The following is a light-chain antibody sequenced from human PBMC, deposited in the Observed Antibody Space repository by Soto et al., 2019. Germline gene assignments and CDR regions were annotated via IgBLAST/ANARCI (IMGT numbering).Light chain of an antibody. CDR2: RAS. Sequence: DIQLTQSHSTPSASVGEGVTLTCLASQNINTWLAWYQQKPGKGPTLLIYRASRLESGVPSRFSGSGSGTEFALTISSLQPADFATYYCQQFRSFPITFGQGTRLEI. J-gene: IGKJ5*01. V-gene: IGKV1-5*03. CDR1: QNINTW. CDR3: QQFRSFPIT.